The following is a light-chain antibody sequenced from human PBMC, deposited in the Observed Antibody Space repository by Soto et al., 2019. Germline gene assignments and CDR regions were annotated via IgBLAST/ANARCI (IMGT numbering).Light chain of an antibody. CDR1: SSDVGGYNY. CDR3: SSYAGSNILV. J-gene: IGLJ3*02. CDR2: EVS. Sequence: QSVLTQPPSASGSPGQSVTISCTGTSSDVGGYNYVSWYQQHPGKAPKLMIYEVSKRPSGVPDRFSGSKSGNTASLTVSGLQGEDEVDYYCSSYAGSNILVFGGGTKLTVL. V-gene: IGLV2-8*01.